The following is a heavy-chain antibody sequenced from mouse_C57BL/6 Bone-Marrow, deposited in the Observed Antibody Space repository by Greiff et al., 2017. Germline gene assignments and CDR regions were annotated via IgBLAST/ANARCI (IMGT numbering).Heavy chain of an antibody. D-gene: IGHD2-2*01. CDR2: FHPYNDDT. V-gene: IGHV1-47*01. CDR1: GYTFTTSP. J-gene: IGHJ4*01. Sequence: VQLQQSGAELVKPGASVKMSCKASGYTFTTSPIEWMKQNHGKSLEWIGNFHPYNDDTKYNEKFKGKATLTVEKSSSTVYLELSRLTSDDSAVYYCARGDYGYDDVYYAMDYWGQGTSVTVSS. CDR3: ARGDYGYDDVYYAMDY.